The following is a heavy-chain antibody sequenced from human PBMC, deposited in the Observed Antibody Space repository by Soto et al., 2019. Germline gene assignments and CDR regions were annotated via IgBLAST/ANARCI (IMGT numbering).Heavy chain of an antibody. J-gene: IGHJ5*02. Sequence: QVTLKESGPVLVKPTETLTLTCTVSGFSLSNARMGVSWIRQPPGKALEWLAHIFSNDEKSYSTSLKSRLTISKDTSKSQVVLTMTNMDPVDTATYYCARILRIFGVVSWFDPWGQGTLVTVSS. V-gene: IGHV2-26*01. CDR1: GFSLSNARMG. D-gene: IGHD3-3*01. CDR2: IFSNDEK. CDR3: ARILRIFGVVSWFDP.